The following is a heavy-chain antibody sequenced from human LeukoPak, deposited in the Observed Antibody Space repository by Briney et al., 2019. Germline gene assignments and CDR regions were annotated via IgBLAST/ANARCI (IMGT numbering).Heavy chain of an antibody. CDR2: IIPFLGVA. CDR3: ARGYDNTGSLDY. Sequence: GSSVKVSCKASRGTFNDYAITWVRQAPGQGLEWMGRIIPFLGVAKYAQKFQGRVTITADKSTSTAYLELTSLRSEDTALYYCARGYDNTGSLDYWGQGTLVTVSS. D-gene: IGHD3-22*01. CDR1: RGTFNDYA. J-gene: IGHJ4*02. V-gene: IGHV1-69*04.